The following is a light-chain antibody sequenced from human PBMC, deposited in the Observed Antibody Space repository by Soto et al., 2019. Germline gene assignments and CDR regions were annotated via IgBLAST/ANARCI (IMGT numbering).Light chain of an antibody. Sequence: DIQMTQSPSTLSASVGDRVTITCRASQSISSWLAWYQQKPGKAPKLLIHEASSLESGVPSRFSGSGSETELTLTISSLQPDDFATYGCQQYNSYALTFGGGTKLEIK. CDR2: EAS. V-gene: IGKV1-5*03. CDR1: QSISSW. J-gene: IGKJ4*01. CDR3: QQYNSYALT.